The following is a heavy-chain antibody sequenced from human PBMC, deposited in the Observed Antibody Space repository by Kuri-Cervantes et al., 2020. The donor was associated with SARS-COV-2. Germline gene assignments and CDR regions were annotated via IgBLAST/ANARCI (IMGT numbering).Heavy chain of an antibody. J-gene: IGHJ6*02. D-gene: IGHD1-1*01. CDR1: GGSISLTSYH. CDR3: ASVPNGYYYYGMDV. Sequence: SETLSLTCTVSGGSISLTSYHWGWIRQSPGKELEWIGSIYYNGNTYYNPSLQSRVSMSVDMSKNQFSLQLSSVTAADTAVYYCASVPNGYYYYGMDVWGQGTTVTVSS. CDR2: IYYNGNT. V-gene: IGHV4-39*01.